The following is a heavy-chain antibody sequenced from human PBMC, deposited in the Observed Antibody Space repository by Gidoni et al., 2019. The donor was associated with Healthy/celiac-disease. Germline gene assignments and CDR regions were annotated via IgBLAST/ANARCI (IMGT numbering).Heavy chain of an antibody. CDR3: ASYGPRGMDV. CDR2: INHSVST. J-gene: IGHJ6*02. D-gene: IGHD3-10*01. Sequence: QVQLQQWGAGLLKPSETLSLTCPVYGGSFRSYYWSWIRQPPGKGLEWIVEINHSVSTNYNPSLKSRVTISVDTSKNQFSLKLSSVTAADTAVYSCASYGPRGMDVWGQGTTVPVSS. V-gene: IGHV4-34*01. CDR1: GGSFRSYY.